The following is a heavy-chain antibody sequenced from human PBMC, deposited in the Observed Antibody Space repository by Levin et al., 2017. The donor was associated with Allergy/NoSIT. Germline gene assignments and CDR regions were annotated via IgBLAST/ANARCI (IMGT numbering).Heavy chain of an antibody. Sequence: GGSLRLSCAASGFTVSSNYMSWVRQAPGKGLEWVSVIYSGGSTYYADSVKGRFTISRDNSKNTLYLQMNSLRAEDTAVYYCAREGNYGDYRIDYWGQGTLVTVSS. CDR1: GFTVSSNY. D-gene: IGHD4-17*01. CDR2: IYSGGST. V-gene: IGHV3-66*01. J-gene: IGHJ4*02. CDR3: AREGNYGDYRIDY.